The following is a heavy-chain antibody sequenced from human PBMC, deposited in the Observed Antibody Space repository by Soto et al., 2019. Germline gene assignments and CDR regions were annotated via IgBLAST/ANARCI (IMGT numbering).Heavy chain of an antibody. J-gene: IGHJ6*02. V-gene: IGHV1-69*13. CDR3: ARGERAVANRVGMDV. D-gene: IGHD6-19*01. Sequence: GASVNVSCKASGGTFSTYVISWVRQAPGQGLEWMGGSIPMIGSTNYAEKFQGRVKITADASTSTAYMEVPSLTFDDTAVYYCARGERAVANRVGMDVWGQGTMVTVSS. CDR2: SIPMIGST. CDR1: GGTFSTYV.